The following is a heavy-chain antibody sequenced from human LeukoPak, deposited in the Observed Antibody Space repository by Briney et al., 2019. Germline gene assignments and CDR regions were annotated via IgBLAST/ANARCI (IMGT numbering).Heavy chain of an antibody. CDR2: ISSNGGST. D-gene: IGHD5-18*01. Sequence: QPGGSLLLSCAASGFTFSSYAMHWARQAPGKGLEYVSAISSNGGSTYYANSVKGRFTISRDNSKNTLYLQMGSLRAEDMAVYYCARGYSYGFFDYWGQGTLVTVSS. CDR1: GFTFSSYA. CDR3: ARGYSYGFFDY. V-gene: IGHV3-64*01. J-gene: IGHJ4*02.